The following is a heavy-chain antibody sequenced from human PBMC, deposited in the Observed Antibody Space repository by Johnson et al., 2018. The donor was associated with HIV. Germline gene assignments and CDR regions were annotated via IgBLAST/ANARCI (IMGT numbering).Heavy chain of an antibody. CDR1: GFTFSSYA. CDR2: ISYDGSNK. CDR3: ARACRDGYTCDAFDI. V-gene: IGHV3-30*14. Sequence: QVQLVESGGGVVQPGRSLRLSCAASGFTFSSYAMHWVRQAPGKGLEWVAFISYDGSNKYYAYSVKGRFTISRDNSKNTLYLQMNSLRAEDTAVYYCARACRDGYTCDAFDIWGQGTMVTVSS. J-gene: IGHJ3*02. D-gene: IGHD5-24*01.